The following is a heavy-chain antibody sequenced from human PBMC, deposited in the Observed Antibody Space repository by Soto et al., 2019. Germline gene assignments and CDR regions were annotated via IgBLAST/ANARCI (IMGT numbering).Heavy chain of an antibody. CDR3: ARVPSFTVTTRGTFDY. Sequence: SETLSLTCAVYGGSFSGYYWSWIRQPPGKGLEWIGEINHSGSTNYNPSLKSRVTISVDTSKNQFSLKLSSVTAADTAVYYCARVPSFTVTTRGTFDYWGQGTLVTVSS. CDR1: GGSFSGYY. CDR2: INHSGST. D-gene: IGHD4-17*01. V-gene: IGHV4-34*01. J-gene: IGHJ4*02.